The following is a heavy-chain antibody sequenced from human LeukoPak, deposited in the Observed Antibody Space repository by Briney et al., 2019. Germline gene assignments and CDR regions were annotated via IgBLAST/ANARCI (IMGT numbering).Heavy chain of an antibody. V-gene: IGHV4-59*08. Sequence: SETLSLTCTVSSGSISSYYWSWIRQPPGKGLEWIGYIYYSGSTNYNPSLKSRVTISVDTSKNQFSLKLSSVTAADTAVYYCARTGGAVAEFDYWGQGTLVTVSS. J-gene: IGHJ4*02. CDR1: SGSISSYY. CDR3: ARTGGAVAEFDY. CDR2: IYYSGST. D-gene: IGHD6-19*01.